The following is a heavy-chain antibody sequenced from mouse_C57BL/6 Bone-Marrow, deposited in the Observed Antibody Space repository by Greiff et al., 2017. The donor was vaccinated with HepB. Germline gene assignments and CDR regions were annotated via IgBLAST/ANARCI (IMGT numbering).Heavy chain of an antibody. V-gene: IGHV1-62-2*01. CDR1: GYNFTEYT. J-gene: IGHJ3*01. CDR2: FYPGSGSI. Sequence: VQLQQSGAELVKPGASVKLSCKASGYNFTEYTIHWVKQRSGQGLEWIGWFYPGSGSIKYNEKFKDKATVTADKSSSTVYMELSRLTSEDSAVFVCARHEEGDGYYQGFAYWGQGTLVTVSA. CDR3: ARHEEGDGYYQGFAY. D-gene: IGHD2-3*01.